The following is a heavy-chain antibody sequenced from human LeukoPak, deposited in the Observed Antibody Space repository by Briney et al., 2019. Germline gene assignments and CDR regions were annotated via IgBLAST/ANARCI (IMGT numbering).Heavy chain of an antibody. D-gene: IGHD6-19*01. CDR3: ARIPYSSGAIDY. Sequence: GGSLRLSCAASGFTFSTYWMHWVRQAPGKGLVWVSRINNDGSSTNYADSVKGRFTISRDNAKNTLFLQMNSLRAEDTAVYYCARIPYSSGAIDYWGQGTVVTVSS. CDR1: GFTFSTYW. CDR2: INNDGSST. V-gene: IGHV3-74*01. J-gene: IGHJ4*02.